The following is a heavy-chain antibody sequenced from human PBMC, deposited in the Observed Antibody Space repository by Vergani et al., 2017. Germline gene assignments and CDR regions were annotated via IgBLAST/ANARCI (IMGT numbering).Heavy chain of an antibody. D-gene: IGHD1-1*01. CDR1: GFTSSYYG. Sequence: QVHLVESGGGVVQPGRSLRLSCVVSGFTSSYYGMHWVRKAPGKGLEWVAVISYDGTQNYYADSVKGRFTISRDNSKSTLYLQMNSLRTEDTAVYYCATKSCGTPGCQIGYFREWGQGTLVTVSS. V-gene: IGHV3-30*03. CDR2: ISYDGTQN. CDR3: ATKSCGTPGCQIGYFRE. J-gene: IGHJ1*01.